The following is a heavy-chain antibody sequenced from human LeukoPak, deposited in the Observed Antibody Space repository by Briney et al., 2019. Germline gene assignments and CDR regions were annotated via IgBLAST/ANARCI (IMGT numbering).Heavy chain of an antibody. Sequence: GGSLRLPCAASGFTFSSYWMSWVRQAPGKGLEWVANIKKDGSEKYYVDSVKGRFTISRDNAKNSLYLQMNSLRAEDTAVYYCARDLYRIVVVPHYFDYWGQGTLVTVSS. CDR2: IKKDGSEK. D-gene: IGHD3-22*01. V-gene: IGHV3-7*01. CDR1: GFTFSSYW. CDR3: ARDLYRIVVVPHYFDY. J-gene: IGHJ4*02.